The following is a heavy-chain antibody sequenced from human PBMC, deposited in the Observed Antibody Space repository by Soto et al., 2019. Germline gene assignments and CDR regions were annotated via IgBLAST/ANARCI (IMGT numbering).Heavy chain of an antibody. CDR3: ARAIRDQLLSDY. V-gene: IGHV1-8*01. CDR1: GYTFTNYD. Sequence: QVQLVQSGAEVKQPGASVKVCCRTSGYTFTNYDVSWVRQATGQRLEWMGWMNPDSANTGYAQKFQGRVTLTRDTSRNTAYMELNSLTSEDTAIYYCARAIRDQLLSDYWGQGSLVIVSS. J-gene: IGHJ4*02. D-gene: IGHD2-2*01. CDR2: MNPDSANT.